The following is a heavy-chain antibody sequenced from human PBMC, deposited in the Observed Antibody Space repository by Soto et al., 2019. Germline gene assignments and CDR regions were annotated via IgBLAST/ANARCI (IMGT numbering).Heavy chain of an antibody. CDR1: GFTFSSYA. D-gene: IGHD3-22*01. V-gene: IGHV3-23*01. CDR2: ISGSGGST. Sequence: GGSLRLSCAASGFTFSSYAMSWVRQAPGKRLEWVSAISGSGGSTYYADSVKGRFTISRDYSKNTLYLQMNSLRAEDTAVYYCGRARFYESIPYYGMDVWGQGTTVTVSS. CDR3: GRARFYESIPYYGMDV. J-gene: IGHJ6*02.